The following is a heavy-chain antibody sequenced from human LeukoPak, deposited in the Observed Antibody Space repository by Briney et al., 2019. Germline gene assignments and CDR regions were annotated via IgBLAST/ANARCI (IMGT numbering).Heavy chain of an antibody. V-gene: IGHV3-30-3*02. CDR1: GFTFSSYA. CDR2: ISYDGSNK. CDR3: AKEDYYDSSGYYPYLGY. D-gene: IGHD3-22*01. J-gene: IGHJ4*02. Sequence: GRSLRLSCAASGFTFSSYAMHWVRQAPGKGLEWVAVISYDGSNKYYADSVKGRFTISRDNSKNTLYLQMNSLRAEDTAVYYCAKEDYYDSSGYYPYLGYWGQGTLVTVSS.